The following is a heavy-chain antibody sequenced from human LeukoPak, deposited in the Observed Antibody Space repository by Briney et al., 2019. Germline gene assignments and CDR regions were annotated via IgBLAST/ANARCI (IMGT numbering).Heavy chain of an antibody. Sequence: SETLSLTCTVSGGSISSYYWSWIRQPPGKGLEWIGYIYYSGSTNYNPSLKSRITISVDTSKNQFSLKLSSVTAADTAVYYCARVVQSTDSSGFYLPEYFQHWGQGTLVTVSS. CDR2: IYYSGST. CDR1: GGSISSYY. V-gene: IGHV4-59*01. J-gene: IGHJ1*01. D-gene: IGHD3-22*01. CDR3: ARVVQSTDSSGFYLPEYFQH.